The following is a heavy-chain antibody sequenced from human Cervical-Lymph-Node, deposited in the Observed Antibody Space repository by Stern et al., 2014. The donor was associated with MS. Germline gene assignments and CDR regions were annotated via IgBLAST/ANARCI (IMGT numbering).Heavy chain of an antibody. Sequence: QVQLVQSGAEVKKPGASVKVSCKASGYTFTSHYMHWVRQAPGQGLEWVGIINPSGDNASYAQKFQGRLTMTRDTSTSTVYMELSSLRSEDTAVYYCASGTGSKRPTGNYWGQGTLVTVSS. CDR1: GYTFTSHY. CDR3: ASGTGSKRPTGNY. CDR2: INPSGDNA. D-gene: IGHD3/OR15-3a*01. V-gene: IGHV1-46*01. J-gene: IGHJ4*02.